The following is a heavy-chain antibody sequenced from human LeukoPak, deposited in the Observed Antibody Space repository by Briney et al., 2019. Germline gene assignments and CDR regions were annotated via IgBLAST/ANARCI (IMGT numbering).Heavy chain of an antibody. Sequence: PGGSLRLSCAASGFAFSTHAMDWVRQAPGRGLEWVSGINGRGDSRHYADSVRGRFTISRDNSNSTLQLQMNSLRVEDTAVYYCVKETNGGWYDYWGQGRMVSVSS. V-gene: IGHV3-23*01. CDR2: INGRGDSR. J-gene: IGHJ4*02. D-gene: IGHD6-19*01. CDR1: GFAFSTHA. CDR3: VKETNGGWYDY.